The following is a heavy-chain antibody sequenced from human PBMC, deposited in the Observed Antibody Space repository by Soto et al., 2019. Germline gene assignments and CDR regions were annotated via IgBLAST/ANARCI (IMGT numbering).Heavy chain of an antibody. CDR3: ARGTTMGSYYYYYMDV. D-gene: IGHD5-18*01. Sequence: GASVKVSCKASGYTFTSYDINWVRQATGQGLEWMGWMNPNSGNTGYAQKFQGRVTMTRNTSISTAYMELSSLRSEDTAVYYCARGTTMGSYYYYYMDVWGKGTTVTVSS. CDR2: MNPNSGNT. J-gene: IGHJ6*03. CDR1: GYTFTSYD. V-gene: IGHV1-8*01.